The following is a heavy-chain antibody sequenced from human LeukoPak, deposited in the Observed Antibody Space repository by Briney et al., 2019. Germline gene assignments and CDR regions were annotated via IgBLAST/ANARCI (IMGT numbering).Heavy chain of an antibody. V-gene: IGHV3-9*03. CDR2: ISWNRGSI. Sequence: GGSLRLSCAASGFTFDDYAMHWVRQAPGKGLEWVSGISWNRGSIGYADSVKGRFTISRDNAKTSLYLQMNSLRAEDMALYYCAKNTSSSYYDSSGYSQNAFDIWGQGTMVTVSS. D-gene: IGHD3-22*01. CDR3: AKNTSSSYYDSSGYSQNAFDI. J-gene: IGHJ3*02. CDR1: GFTFDDYA.